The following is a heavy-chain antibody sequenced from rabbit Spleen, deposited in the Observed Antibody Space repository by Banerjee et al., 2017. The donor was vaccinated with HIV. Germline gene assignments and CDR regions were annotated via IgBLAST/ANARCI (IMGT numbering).Heavy chain of an antibody. CDR1: GFTLSSYYM. D-gene: IGHD1-1*01. Sequence: QEHLKESGGGLVQPGGSLKLSCTASGFTLSSYYMNWVRQAPGKGLEWISCIAGSSSGFTYSATWAKGRFTCSRTSSTTVTLRMTSLTAADTATYFCARDLVGVIGWNFYLWGPGTLVTVS. CDR3: ARDLVGVIGWNFYL. CDR2: IAGSSSGFT. V-gene: IGHV1S45*01. J-gene: IGHJ4*01.